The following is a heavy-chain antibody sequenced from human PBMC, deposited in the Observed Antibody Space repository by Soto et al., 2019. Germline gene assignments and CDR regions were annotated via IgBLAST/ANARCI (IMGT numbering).Heavy chain of an antibody. V-gene: IGHV1-69*06. CDR3: ASGSITMVRGAPYYFDY. CDR1: GGTFSSYA. CDR2: IIPIFGTA. D-gene: IGHD3-10*01. J-gene: IGHJ4*02. Sequence: GASVKVSCKASGGTFSSYAISWVRQAPGQGLEWMGGIIPIFGTANYAQKFQGRVTITADKSTSTAYMELSSLRSEDTAVYYCASGSITMVRGAPYYFDYWGQGTLVTVSS.